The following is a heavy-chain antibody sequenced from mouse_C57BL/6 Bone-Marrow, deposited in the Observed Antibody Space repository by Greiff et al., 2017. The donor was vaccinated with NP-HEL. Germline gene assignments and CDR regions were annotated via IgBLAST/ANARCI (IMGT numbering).Heavy chain of an antibody. Sequence: DVKLQESGGDLVKPGGSLKLSCAASGFTFSSYGMSWVRQTPDKRLEWVATISSGGSYTYYPDSVKGRFTISRDNAKNTLYLQMSSLKSEDTAMYYCAREDNWDDWYFDVWGTGTTVTVSS. D-gene: IGHD4-1*01. J-gene: IGHJ1*03. CDR3: AREDNWDDWYFDV. V-gene: IGHV5-6*02. CDR1: GFTFSSYG. CDR2: ISSGGSYT.